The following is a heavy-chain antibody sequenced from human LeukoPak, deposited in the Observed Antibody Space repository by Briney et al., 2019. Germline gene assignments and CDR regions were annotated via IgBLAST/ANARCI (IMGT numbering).Heavy chain of an antibody. V-gene: IGHV3-48*03. D-gene: IGHD3-10*01. CDR1: GFTFSSYE. CDR2: ISSSGSTI. CDR3: ARDDGFGELRYYYYGMDV. J-gene: IGHJ6*02. Sequence: PGGSLRLSCAASGFTFSSYEMNWVRQAPGKGLEWVSYISSSGSTIYYADSVKGRFTISRDSAKNSLYLQMNSLRAEDTAVYYCARDDGFGELRYYYYGMDVWGQGTTVTVSS.